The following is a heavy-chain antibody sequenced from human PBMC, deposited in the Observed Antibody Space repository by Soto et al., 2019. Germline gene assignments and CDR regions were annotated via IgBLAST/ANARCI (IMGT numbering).Heavy chain of an antibody. D-gene: IGHD4-17*01. CDR1: GYTFTSYD. Sequence: VKVSCKASGYTFTSYDINWVRQATGQGLEWMGWMNPNSGNTGYAQKFQGRVTMTRNTSISTAYMELSSLRSEDTAVYYCARGGDSRYGMDVWGQGTTVTVSS. CDR3: ARGGDSRYGMDV. V-gene: IGHV1-8*01. J-gene: IGHJ6*02. CDR2: MNPNSGNT.